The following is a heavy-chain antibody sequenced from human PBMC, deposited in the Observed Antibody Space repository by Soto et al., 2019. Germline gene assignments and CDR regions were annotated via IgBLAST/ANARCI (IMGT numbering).Heavy chain of an antibody. CDR2: IIPIFGKA. Sequence: GASVKVSCKASGYRFTSYGISWVRQAPGQGLEWMGWIIPIFGKANYAQKFQGRVTITADESTSTAYMELSSLRSEDTAVYYCAFHYYGSGNAFDYWGHGTLVTVSS. D-gene: IGHD3-10*01. V-gene: IGHV1-69*13. CDR3: AFHYYGSGNAFDY. J-gene: IGHJ4*01. CDR1: GYRFTSYG.